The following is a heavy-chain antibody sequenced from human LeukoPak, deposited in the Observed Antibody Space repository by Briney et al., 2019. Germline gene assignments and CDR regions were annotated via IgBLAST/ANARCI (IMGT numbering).Heavy chain of an antibody. V-gene: IGHV3-23*01. D-gene: IGHD2-15*01. CDR1: GFTFSSFA. CDR2: ISGSGGST. Sequence: GGSLRLSCAASGFTFSSFAMSWVRQAPGKELEWVSAISGSGGSTYYADSVKGRFTISRDNSKNTLYLQMNSLRAEDTAVYYCAKGVVAATMAYWGQGTLVTVSS. J-gene: IGHJ4*02. CDR3: AKGVVAATMAY.